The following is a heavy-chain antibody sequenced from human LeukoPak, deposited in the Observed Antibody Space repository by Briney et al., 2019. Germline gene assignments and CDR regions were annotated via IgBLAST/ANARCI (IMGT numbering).Heavy chain of an antibody. CDR2: IIPIFGTA. CDR3: ARGEAMVRESGSYYYYMDV. V-gene: IGHV1-69*13. J-gene: IGHJ6*03. D-gene: IGHD3-10*01. Sequence: ASVKVSCKASGGTFSSYAISWVRQAPGQGLEWMGGIIPIFGTANYAQKFQGRVTITADESTSTAYMQLSSLRSEDTAVYYCARGEAMVRESGSYYYYMDVWGKGTTVTVSS. CDR1: GGTFSSYA.